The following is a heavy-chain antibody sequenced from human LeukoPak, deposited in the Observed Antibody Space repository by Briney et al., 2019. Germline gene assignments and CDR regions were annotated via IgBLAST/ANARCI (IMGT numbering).Heavy chain of an antibody. CDR3: TTDSRYNWNCPRSDY. J-gene: IGHJ4*02. V-gene: IGHV3-15*01. D-gene: IGHD1-7*01. CDR2: IKSETDGRTT. Sequence: GGSLRLSCAASGFTFSNAWMSWVRQAPGKGLEWVGRIKSETDGRTTDYAAPVKGRFTISRDDSKNTLYLQMNGLKTEDTAVYYCTTDSRYNWNCPRSDYWGQGTLVTVSS. CDR1: GFTFSNAW.